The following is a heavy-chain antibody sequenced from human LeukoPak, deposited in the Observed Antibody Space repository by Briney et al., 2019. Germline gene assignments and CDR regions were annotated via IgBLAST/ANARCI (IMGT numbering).Heavy chain of an antibody. V-gene: IGHV3-74*01. CDR2: INSGGSST. CDR3: ARDPSGSYYRPEYYFDY. CDR1: GFTFSSYW. Sequence: GGSLRLSCAAPGFTFSSYWMHWVRQAPGKGLVWVSRINSGGSSTSYADSEKGRFTISRDNAKNTLYLQMNSLRAEDTAVYYCARDPSGSYYRPEYYFDYRGQRTLVSVSS. J-gene: IGHJ4*02. D-gene: IGHD1-26*01.